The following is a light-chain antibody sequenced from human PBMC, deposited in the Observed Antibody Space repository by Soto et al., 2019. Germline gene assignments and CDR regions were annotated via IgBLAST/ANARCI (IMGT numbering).Light chain of an antibody. CDR3: QQSYSTPIT. V-gene: IGKV1-39*01. CDR1: QGVNNY. Sequence: DIHMTQSPCAMSASVGDRVTITCRASQGVNNYLASFQQKPGKAPKLLIYAASSLQSGVPSRFSGSGSGTDFTLTISSLQPEDFATYYCQQSYSTPITFGQGTRLEIK. J-gene: IGKJ5*01. CDR2: AAS.